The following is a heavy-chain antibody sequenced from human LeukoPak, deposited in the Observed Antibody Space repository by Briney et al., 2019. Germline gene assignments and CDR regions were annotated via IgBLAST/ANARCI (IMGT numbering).Heavy chain of an antibody. CDR2: IDTSGGT. CDR3: ARDGDWAFDY. V-gene: IGHV3-48*01. D-gene: IGHD2-21*02. Sequence: GGSLRLSCAASRFIVSLYGMTWVRQAPGKGLEWVSYIDTSGGTQYADSVKGRFTMSRDNAKNSLFLQMNSLRAEDTAVYYCARDGDWAFDYWGQGTLVTVSS. J-gene: IGHJ4*02. CDR1: RFIVSLYG.